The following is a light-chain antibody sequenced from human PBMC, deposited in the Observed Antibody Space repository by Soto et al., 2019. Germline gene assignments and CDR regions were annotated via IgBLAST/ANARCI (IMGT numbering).Light chain of an antibody. CDR2: LEGSGNY. V-gene: IGLV4-60*02. CDR3: ETWDSDTVV. J-gene: IGLJ7*01. CDR1: SGHSSFI. Sequence: QPVLTQSSSASASLGSSVKLTCTLSSGHSSFIIAWHQQQPGKAPRYLMKLEGSGNYNKGSGVPDRFSGSSSGADRYLTISNLPFEDEADYYCETWDSDTVVFGGGTQLTVL.